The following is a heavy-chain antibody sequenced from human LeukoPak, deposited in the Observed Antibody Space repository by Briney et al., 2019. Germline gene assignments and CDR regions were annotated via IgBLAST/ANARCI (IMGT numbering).Heavy chain of an antibody. CDR1: GGSIGSSSYC. Sequence: SETLSLTCSVSGGSIGSSSYCWGWIRQPPGKGLEWIGTICYSGSTFYNPSLKSRVTLSVDTSKNQFSLKLSSVAAADTAVYYCARTENYIPEDCFDPWGQGTLVTVSS. V-gene: IGHV4-39*01. CDR2: ICYSGST. D-gene: IGHD5-24*01. CDR3: ARTENYIPEDCFDP. J-gene: IGHJ5*02.